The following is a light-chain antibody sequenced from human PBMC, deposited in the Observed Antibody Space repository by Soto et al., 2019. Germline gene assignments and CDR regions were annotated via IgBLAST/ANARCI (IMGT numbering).Light chain of an antibody. CDR3: ATWDDSLDGRL. V-gene: IGLV1-44*01. J-gene: IGLJ3*02. CDR1: SSNIGSNS. Sequence: QSVLTQSPSASGTPGQRVTIYCSGSSSNIGSNSVSWYQQLPGTAPKLLICNNDQRPSGVPDRFSGSKSGTSASLAISGLRSEDEADYYCATWDDSLDGRLFGGGTKLPVL. CDR2: NND.